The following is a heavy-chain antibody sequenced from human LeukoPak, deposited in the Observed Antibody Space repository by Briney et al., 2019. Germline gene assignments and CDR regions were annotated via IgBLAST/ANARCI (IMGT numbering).Heavy chain of an antibody. CDR2: ISSSSSYI. V-gene: IGHV3-21*01. CDR3: ARDFLGYYYDSSGYPPHFDY. D-gene: IGHD3-22*01. Sequence: GGFLRLSCAASGFTFSSYSMNWVRQAPGKGLEWVSSISSSSSYIYYADSVKGRFTISRDNAKNSLYLQMNSLRAEDTAVYYCARDFLGYYYDSSGYPPHFDYWGQGTLVTVSS. CDR1: GFTFSSYS. J-gene: IGHJ4*02.